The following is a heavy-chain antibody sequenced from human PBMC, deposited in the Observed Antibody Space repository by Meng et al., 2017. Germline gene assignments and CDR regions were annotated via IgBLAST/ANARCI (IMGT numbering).Heavy chain of an antibody. D-gene: IGHD6-13*01. Sequence: QEKLGQFGAEGKKPRASWKVSCTPSGYTFTAYYIRWGRQAPGQGLDWMGRIDPNSGVTEYAQKFQGRVTVTGDTSISTAYMELSRLRSDDTAIYYCVRDEDISAAGKLFGDYWGQGTLVTVSS. V-gene: IGHV1-2*06. CDR2: IDPNSGVT. CDR1: GYTFTAYY. CDR3: VRDEDISAAGKLFGDY. J-gene: IGHJ4*02.